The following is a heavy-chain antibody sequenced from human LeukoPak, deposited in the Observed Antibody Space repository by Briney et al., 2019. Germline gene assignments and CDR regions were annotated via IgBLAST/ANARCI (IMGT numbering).Heavy chain of an antibody. Sequence: PGGSLRLSCAASGFTFSSYSMNWVRQAPGKGLEWVSYISSSSSTIYYADSVKGRFTISRDNAKNSLYLQMNSLRAEDTAVYYCTRWNGGDWYFDLWGRGTLVTVSS. D-gene: IGHD1-1*01. CDR1: GFTFSSYS. J-gene: IGHJ2*01. V-gene: IGHV3-48*01. CDR2: ISSSSSTI. CDR3: TRWNGGDWYFDL.